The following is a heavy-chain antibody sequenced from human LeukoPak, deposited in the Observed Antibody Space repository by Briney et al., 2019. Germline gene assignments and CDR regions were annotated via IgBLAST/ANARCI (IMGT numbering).Heavy chain of an antibody. D-gene: IGHD6-13*01. CDR2: IYPGDSDT. CDR3: ARDSTLAY. J-gene: IGHJ4*02. CDR1: GSNFTSYW. Sequence: GGSLQISGQGSGSNFTSYWIGGVRQLPGKGLEWMGIIYPGDSDTRYSPSFQGQVTISADKSISTAYLQWSSLKASDTAMYYCARDSTLAYWGQGTLVTVSS. V-gene: IGHV5-51*01.